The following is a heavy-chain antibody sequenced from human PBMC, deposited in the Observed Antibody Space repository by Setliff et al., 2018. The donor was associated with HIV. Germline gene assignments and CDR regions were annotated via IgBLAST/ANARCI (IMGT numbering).Heavy chain of an antibody. D-gene: IGHD1-26*01. CDR2: IYHTGKT. J-gene: IGHJ5*02. Sequence: PSETLSLTCTVSGDPIFIGGYYWSWIRQHPGGGLEWIGYIYHTGKTYYNPSLQSRIIMSLDMSQNQFSLKLSSVTAADTAVYYCAKEGNSVDNWLVPWGPGTLVTVSS. CDR3: AKEGNSVDNWLVP. CDR1: GDPIFIGGYY. V-gene: IGHV4-31*03.